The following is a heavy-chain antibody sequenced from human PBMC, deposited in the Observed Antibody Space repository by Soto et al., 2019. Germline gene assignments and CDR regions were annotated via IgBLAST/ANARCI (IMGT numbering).Heavy chain of an antibody. CDR3: ARESVVVLPGAAGGMDV. D-gene: IGHD2-2*01. CDR2: IFSGGST. Sequence: EVQLVESGGGLVQPGGSLRLSCAASGFTVSSNSMSWVRQAPGKGLEWVSVIFSGGSTFYADSVKGRFTISRHNSKNTLYLQMNSLRAEDTAVYYCARESVVVLPGAAGGMDVWGQGTTVTVSS. CDR1: GFTVSSNS. V-gene: IGHV3-53*04. J-gene: IGHJ6*02.